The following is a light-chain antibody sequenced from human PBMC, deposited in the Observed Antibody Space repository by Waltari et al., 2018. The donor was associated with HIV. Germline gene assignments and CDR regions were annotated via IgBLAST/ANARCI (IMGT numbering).Light chain of an antibody. CDR2: EVS. V-gene: IGLV2-14*01. CDR3: SSFRSGSTLVV. Sequence: QSALTQPASVSGSPGQSITISCTRTSSDVGGYNYVSWYQQHPGKAPKLMIYEVSYRPSGVSNRFSGSKSGNTASLTISGLQAEDEANYYCSSFRSGSTLVVFGGGTKLTVI. J-gene: IGLJ2*01. CDR1: SSDVGGYNY.